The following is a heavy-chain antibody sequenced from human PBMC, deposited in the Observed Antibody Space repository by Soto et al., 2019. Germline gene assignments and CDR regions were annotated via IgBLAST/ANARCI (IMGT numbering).Heavy chain of an antibody. V-gene: IGHV3-7*01. CDR2: TKQDGSES. CDR3: ASARHIGP. J-gene: IGHJ5*02. CDR1: GFTFSNYW. Sequence: LRLSCAASGFTFSNYWMSWVRQAPGKGLEWVANTKQDGSESNYADSVKGRFTISRDNAENSLYLQMTSLRAEDTAVYYCASARHIGPWGQGTLVTVSS. D-gene: IGHD2-21*01.